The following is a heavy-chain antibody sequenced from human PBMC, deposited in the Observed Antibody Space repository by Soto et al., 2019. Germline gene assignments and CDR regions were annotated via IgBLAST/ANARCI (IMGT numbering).Heavy chain of an antibody. V-gene: IGHV3-23*01. CDR2: ISGSGGST. Sequence: PGGSLRLSCAASGFTFSSYDMSWVRQAPGKGLEWVSTISGSGGSTYYADSVKGRFTISRDNSNNTLYLQMNSLRAEDTAVYYCAKDLFSTVAGFDYWGQGTLVTVSS. J-gene: IGHJ4*02. D-gene: IGHD6-19*01. CDR1: GFTFSSYD. CDR3: AKDLFSTVAGFDY.